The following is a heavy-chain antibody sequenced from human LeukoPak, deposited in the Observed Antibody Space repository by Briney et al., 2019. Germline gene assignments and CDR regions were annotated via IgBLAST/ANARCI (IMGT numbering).Heavy chain of an antibody. D-gene: IGHD6-6*01. V-gene: IGHV1-18*01. J-gene: IGHJ4*02. CDR2: ISAYNGNT. Sequence: ASVKVSCKASGYIFTSFGISWVRQAPGQGLEWMGWISAYNGNTNYAQKLQGRVTMTTDTSTSTAYMELRSLRSDDTAVYYCARDGGWAARPDYFDYWGQGTLVTVSS. CDR1: GYIFTSFG. CDR3: ARDGGWAARPDYFDY.